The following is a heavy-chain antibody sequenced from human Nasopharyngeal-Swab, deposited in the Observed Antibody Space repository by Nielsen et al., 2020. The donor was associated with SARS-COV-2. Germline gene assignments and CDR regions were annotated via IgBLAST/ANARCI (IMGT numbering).Heavy chain of an antibody. CDR1: GFTFSSYG. V-gene: IGHV3-23*01. J-gene: IGHJ4*02. Sequence: GESMKISCAASGFTFSSYGMSWVRQTPGKWLVWVSAISGSGRSKFYADSVKGRFTISIDNSKNTLYLQMNSLRAEDTAVYFCAKLDIGGWLGSTTGYFDYWGQGTLVTVSS. CDR3: AKLDIGGWLGSTTGYFDY. CDR2: ISGSGRSK. D-gene: IGHD2/OR15-2a*01.